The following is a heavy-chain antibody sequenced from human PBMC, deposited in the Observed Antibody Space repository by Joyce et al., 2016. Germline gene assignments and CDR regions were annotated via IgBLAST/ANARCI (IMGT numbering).Heavy chain of an antibody. CDR3: ARGLSAFDYSNYAGYDY. CDR1: GGSFSGYY. V-gene: IGHV4-34*01. J-gene: IGHJ4*02. Sequence: QVQLQQWGAGLLKPSETLSLTCAVYGGSFSGYYWSWIRQPPGKGLEWIGEINHGGSTYYNPSLGSRVTISVDTSKNKFSLRLSSVTAADTAVYYCARGLSAFDYSNYAGYDYWGQGTLVTVSS. CDR2: INHGGST. D-gene: IGHD4-11*01.